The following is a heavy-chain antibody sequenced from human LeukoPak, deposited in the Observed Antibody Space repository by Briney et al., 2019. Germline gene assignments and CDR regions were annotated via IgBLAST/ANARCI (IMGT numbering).Heavy chain of an antibody. CDR3: ARGRSYDGSVGYYYLDV. J-gene: IGHJ6*03. CDR1: GDTFSDYT. V-gene: IGHV1-69*08. Sequence: SVKVSCKVSGDTFSDYTINWVRQAPGQGLEWMGRVIPMFGTANYVQKFQDRVTLVADKSTSTTYMELSSLRFEDTAVYYCARGRSYDGSVGYYYLDVWGQGTTVTVSS. CDR2: VIPMFGTA. D-gene: IGHD3-22*01.